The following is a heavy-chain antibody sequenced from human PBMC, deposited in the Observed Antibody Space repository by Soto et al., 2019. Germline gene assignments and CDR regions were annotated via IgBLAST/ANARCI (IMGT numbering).Heavy chain of an antibody. J-gene: IGHJ6*02. CDR2: ISFDGSKT. V-gene: IGHV3-30-3*01. Sequence: VQLVESGGGVVQPGRSLRLSCAASGFTFSIYAMSWVRQAPGKGLEWVAFISFDGSKTYYADSVKGRFTISRDNSRNTAYLQMNNLRPGDAAVYHCANLLNVAAAGTPHYYGVDVWGQGTTVTVS. CDR3: ANLLNVAAAGTPHYYGVDV. D-gene: IGHD6-13*01. CDR1: GFTFSIYA.